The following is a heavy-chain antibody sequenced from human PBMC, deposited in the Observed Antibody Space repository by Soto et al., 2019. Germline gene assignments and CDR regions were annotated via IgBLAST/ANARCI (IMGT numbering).Heavy chain of an antibody. V-gene: IGHV6-1*01. D-gene: IGHD1-26*01. CDR2: TYYRSKWYN. J-gene: IGHJ6*02. CDR1: GDRVSSNSAA. Sequence: SQTLSLPCVLSGDRVSSNSAACECIRQSPSRGLEWLGMTYYRSKWYNDYAVSVKSRITINPDTSKNQFSLQLNTVAPEDAAVYDCARDVRRVGANTTDDYGMDVWGQGTTVTVSS. CDR3: ARDVRRVGANTTDDYGMDV.